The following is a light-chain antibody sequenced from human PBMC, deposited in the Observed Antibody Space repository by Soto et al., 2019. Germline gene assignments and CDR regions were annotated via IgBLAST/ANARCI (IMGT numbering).Light chain of an antibody. CDR3: SSYTSSSTLV. J-gene: IGLJ2*01. Sequence: QSVLTQPASVSGSPGQSITIYCTGTSSDVGGYNYVSWYQQHPGKAPKLMIYDVSNRPSGVPNRFSVPKSGNTASLTVSGLQAEDEGDYHCSSYTSSSTLVFGGGTKVTVL. CDR2: DVS. CDR1: SSDVGGYNY. V-gene: IGLV2-14*01.